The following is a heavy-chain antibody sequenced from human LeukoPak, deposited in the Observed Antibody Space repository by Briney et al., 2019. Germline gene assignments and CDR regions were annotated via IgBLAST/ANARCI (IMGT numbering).Heavy chain of an antibody. V-gene: IGHV1-18*01. J-gene: IGHJ4*02. Sequence: ASVKVSCKASGYTFTSYGISWVRQAPGQGLEWMGWISAYNGNTNYAQKLQGRVTMTTDTSTSTAYMELRSLRSDDTAVYYYARDVPTIFGVVTTFNFDYWGQGTLVTVSS. CDR2: ISAYNGNT. CDR3: ARDVPTIFGVVTTFNFDY. CDR1: GYTFTSYG. D-gene: IGHD3-3*01.